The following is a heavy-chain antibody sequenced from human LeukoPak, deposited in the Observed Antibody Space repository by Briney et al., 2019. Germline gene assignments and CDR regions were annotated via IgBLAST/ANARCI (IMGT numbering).Heavy chain of an antibody. CDR2: IIPIHGIA. CDR3: ATNGDYSEAYFDY. CDR1: GGTFSSYA. Sequence: GASVKVSCKASGGTFSSYAISWVRQAPGQGLEWMGRIIPIHGIANYAQKFQGRVTITADKSTSTAYMELSSLRSEDTAVYYCATNGDYSEAYFDYWGQGTLVTVSS. V-gene: IGHV1-69*04. D-gene: IGHD4-17*01. J-gene: IGHJ4*02.